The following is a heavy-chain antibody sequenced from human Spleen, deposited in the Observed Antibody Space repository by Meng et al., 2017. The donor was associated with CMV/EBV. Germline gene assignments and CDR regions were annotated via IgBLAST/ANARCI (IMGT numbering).Heavy chain of an antibody. D-gene: IGHD3-10*01. CDR3: AKGPLLWFGEDAFDI. V-gene: IGHV3-23*01. CDR2: VTGSGGST. CDR1: GFTFSNYA. J-gene: IGHJ3*02. Sequence: GESLKISCAASGFTFSNYAMGWVRQAPGKGLEWVSAVTGSGGSTYYADSVKGRFTISRDNSKNTLYLQMNSLRAEDTALYYCAKGPLLWFGEDAFDIWGQGTMVTVSS.